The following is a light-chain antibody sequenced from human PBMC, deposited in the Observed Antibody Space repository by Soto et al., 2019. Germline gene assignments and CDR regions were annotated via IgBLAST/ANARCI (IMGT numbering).Light chain of an antibody. J-gene: IGLJ1*01. V-gene: IGLV2-8*01. Sequence: QSALTQPPSASGSPGQSVTISCTGTKNDIGVYDFVSWYQHHPGKAPRLIIYEVVQRPSGVPDRFSGSKSGNTASLTVSGLQTEDEADYYCSSYTSTRSYVFGTGTKLTVL. CDR3: SSYTSTRSYV. CDR2: EVV. CDR1: KNDIGVYDF.